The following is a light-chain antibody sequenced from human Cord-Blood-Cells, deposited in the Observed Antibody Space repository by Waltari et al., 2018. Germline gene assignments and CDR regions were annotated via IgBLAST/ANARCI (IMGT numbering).Light chain of an antibody. V-gene: IGLV3-9*01. Sequence: SYELTQPLSVSVALGQTARITCGGNNIGSKNVHWYQQKPGQAPVLVIDRDSNGPSGIPERLSGSNSGNTATLTISRAQAGDEADYYCQVWDSSTAYVFGTGTKVTVL. CDR2: RDS. CDR1: NIGSKN. J-gene: IGLJ1*01. CDR3: QVWDSSTAYV.